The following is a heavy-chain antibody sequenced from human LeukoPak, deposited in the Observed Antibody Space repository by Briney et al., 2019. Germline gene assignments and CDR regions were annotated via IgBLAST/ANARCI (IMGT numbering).Heavy chain of an antibody. CDR1: GYTFTTYG. CDR3: ARDLGSGSYYYY. Sequence: ASVKVSCKASGYTFTTYGISWVRQAPGQGLEWIGWISAYNGNTNYAQNLQGRVTMTTDTSTSTAYMELRSLRSDDTAVYYCARDLGSGSYYYYWGQGTLVTVSS. V-gene: IGHV1-18*01. D-gene: IGHD1-26*01. J-gene: IGHJ4*02. CDR2: ISAYNGNT.